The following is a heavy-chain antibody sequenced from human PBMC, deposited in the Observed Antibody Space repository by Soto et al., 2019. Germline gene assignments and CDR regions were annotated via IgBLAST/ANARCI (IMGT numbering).Heavy chain of an antibody. CDR1: GYTFTSYG. V-gene: IGHV1-18*01. CDR3: AREERLLWFGELSIPPYYYYGMDV. CDR2: ISAYNGNT. Sequence: QVQLVQSGAEVKKPGASVKVSCKASGYTFTSYGISWVRQAPGQGLEWMGWISAYNGNTNYAQKLQVRVTMTTDTYTSTAYMGLRSLRSDDTAVYYCAREERLLWFGELSIPPYYYYGMDVWGQGTTVTVSS. D-gene: IGHD3-10*01. J-gene: IGHJ6*02.